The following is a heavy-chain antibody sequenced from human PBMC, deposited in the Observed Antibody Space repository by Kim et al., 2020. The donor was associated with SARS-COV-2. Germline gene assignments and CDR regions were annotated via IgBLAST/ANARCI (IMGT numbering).Heavy chain of an antibody. CDR2: LWFDGNYE. CDR1: GFTFSSYG. Sequence: GGSLRLSCAASGFTFSSYGMHWVRQAPGKGLEWVAVLWFDGNYEYYADSVKGRFTISRDNSKNTLSLQMNSLRVEDTAVYYCARDFSYGDYGEVYHYYGMDVWGQGTTVTVSS. CDR3: ARDFSYGDYGEVYHYYGMDV. V-gene: IGHV3-33*01. J-gene: IGHJ6*02. D-gene: IGHD4-17*01.